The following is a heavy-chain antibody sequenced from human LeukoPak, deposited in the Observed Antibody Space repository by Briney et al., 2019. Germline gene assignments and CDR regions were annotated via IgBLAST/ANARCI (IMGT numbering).Heavy chain of an antibody. CDR3: AREYYDFWSGVYYYYYGMDV. CDR1: GFTFSSYW. V-gene: IGHV3-74*01. CDR2: INSHGSST. J-gene: IGHJ6*02. D-gene: IGHD3-3*01. Sequence: GGSLRLSCAASGFTFSSYWMHWVRQAPGKGLVWVSRINSHGSSTSYADSVKGRFTISRDNAKNTLYLQMNSLRAEDTAVYYCAREYYDFWSGVYYYYYGMDVWGQGTTVTVSS.